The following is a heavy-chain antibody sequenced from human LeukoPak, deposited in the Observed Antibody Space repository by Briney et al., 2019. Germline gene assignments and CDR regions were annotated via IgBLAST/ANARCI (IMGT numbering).Heavy chain of an antibody. CDR3: ARDSSGGYSYGTAIDY. Sequence: PGGSLRLSCAASGFTFRSYAMSWVRQAPGKGLEWVSVIYSGGSTYYADSVKGRFTISRDNSKNTLYLQMNSLRAEDTAVYYCARDSSGGYSYGTAIDYWGQGTLVTVSS. D-gene: IGHD5-18*01. CDR1: GFTFRSYA. V-gene: IGHV3-66*02. CDR2: IYSGGST. J-gene: IGHJ4*02.